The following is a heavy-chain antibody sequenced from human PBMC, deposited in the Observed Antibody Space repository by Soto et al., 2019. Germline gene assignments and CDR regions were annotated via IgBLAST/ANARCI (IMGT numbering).Heavy chain of an antibody. Sequence: QVQLVESGGGVVQPGRSLRLSCAASGFNFSRYGKHWVRQAAGKELEWVAVISYDGSYKYYADSVKGRFTISRDNSKNTLYVQMNSLRVEDTAVYYCTRDPKLLLDYFFYCWGQGTLVTVSS. J-gene: IGHJ4*02. CDR1: GFNFSRYG. D-gene: IGHD3-22*01. CDR3: TRDPKLLLDYFFYC. CDR2: ISYDGSYK. V-gene: IGHV3-33*01.